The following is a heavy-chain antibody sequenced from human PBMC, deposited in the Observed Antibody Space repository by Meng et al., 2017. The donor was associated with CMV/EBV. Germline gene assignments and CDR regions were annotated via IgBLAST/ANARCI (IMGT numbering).Heavy chain of an antibody. J-gene: IGHJ4*02. Sequence: GESLKISCAASGFIFDDYTMHWVRQAPGKGLEWVSLISWDGGSTYYADSVKGRFTISRDNSKNSLYLQMNSLRTEDTALYYCAKGRITIFGAVDYWGQGTLVTVSS. CDR3: AKGRITIFGAVDY. CDR1: GFIFDDYT. V-gene: IGHV3-43*01. CDR2: ISWDGGST. D-gene: IGHD3-3*01.